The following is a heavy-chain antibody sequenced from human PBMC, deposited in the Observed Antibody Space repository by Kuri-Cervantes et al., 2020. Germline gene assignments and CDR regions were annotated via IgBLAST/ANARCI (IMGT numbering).Heavy chain of an antibody. CDR2: IIPISGTA. Sequence: ASVKVSCKASGYTFTSYGISWVRQAPGQGLEWMGGIIPISGTANYAQKFQGRVTMTRNTSISTAYMELSSLRSEDTAVYYCARNRPSLWGRRYYFDYWGQGTLVTVSS. J-gene: IGHJ4*02. CDR1: GYTFTSYG. CDR3: ARNRPSLWGRRYYFDY. V-gene: IGHV1-8*02. D-gene: IGHD6-6*01.